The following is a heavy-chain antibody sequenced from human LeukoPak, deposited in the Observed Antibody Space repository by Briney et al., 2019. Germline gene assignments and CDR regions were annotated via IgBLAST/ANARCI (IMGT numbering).Heavy chain of an antibody. CDR1: GYTFTDYY. J-gene: IGHJ5*02. D-gene: IGHD3-10*01. CDR2: INPNSGGT. Sequence: GASVKVSCKASGYTFTDYYMHWVRQAPGQGLEWMGRINPNSGGTNYAQKFQGRVTMSRDTSISTAYMELSSLRSDDTAFYYCARAPPNSGSYYRLHSWFDPWGQGALDTVSS. CDR3: ARAPPNSGSYYRLHSWFDP. V-gene: IGHV1-2*06.